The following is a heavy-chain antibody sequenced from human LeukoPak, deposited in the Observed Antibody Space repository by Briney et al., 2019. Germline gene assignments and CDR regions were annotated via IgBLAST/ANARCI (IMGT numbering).Heavy chain of an antibody. J-gene: IGHJ6*03. CDR3: ARDGYSYGWYYYYMDV. D-gene: IGHD5-18*01. Sequence: GGSLRLSCAASGFTFSSYSMNWVRQAPGKGLEWVANIKQDGSEKYYVDSVKGRFTISRDNAKNSLYLQMNSLRAEDTAVYYCARDGYSYGWYYYYMDVWGKGTTVTVSS. V-gene: IGHV3-7*01. CDR1: GFTFSSYS. CDR2: IKQDGSEK.